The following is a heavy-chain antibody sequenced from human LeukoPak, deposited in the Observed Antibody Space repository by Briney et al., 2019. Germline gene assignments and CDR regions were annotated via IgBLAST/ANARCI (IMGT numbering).Heavy chain of an antibody. CDR3: ARDRGYSSSYVDY. Sequence: ASVKLSCKASGYTFTGYYMHWVRQAPGQGLEWMGWINPNSGGTNYAQKFQGRGTMTRDTSISTAYMELSRLRSDDTAVYYCARDRGYSSSYVDYWGQGTLVTVSS. D-gene: IGHD6-6*01. V-gene: IGHV1-2*02. CDR1: GYTFTGYY. CDR2: INPNSGGT. J-gene: IGHJ4*02.